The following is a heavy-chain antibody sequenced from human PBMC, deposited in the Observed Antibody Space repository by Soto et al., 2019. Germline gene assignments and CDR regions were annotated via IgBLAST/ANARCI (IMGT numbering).Heavy chain of an antibody. V-gene: IGHV3-53*01. CDR1: GFSVSSDY. J-gene: IGHJ6*02. Sequence: PWGSLRLSCAASGFSVSSDYMSWVRQAPGKGLEWVSLIYRGGDTYYADSVKVRFTISRDISSNTIYLHMTSLRADDTAIYYCTRAGSDPGNFYISNYYAMDVWGRGTTVTVSS. D-gene: IGHD3-10*01. CDR3: TRAGSDPGNFYISNYYAMDV. CDR2: IYRGGDT.